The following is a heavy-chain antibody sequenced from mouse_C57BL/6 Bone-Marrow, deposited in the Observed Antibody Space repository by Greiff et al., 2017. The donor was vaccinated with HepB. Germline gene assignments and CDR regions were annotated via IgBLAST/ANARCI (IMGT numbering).Heavy chain of an antibody. D-gene: IGHD2-2*01. Sequence: VQLQQSGPGLVQPSQSLSITCTVSGFSLTSYGVHWVRQSPGKGLEWLGVIWSGGSTDYNAAFISRLSISKDNSKSQVFFKMNSLQADDTAIYYCARYYGYDGYYFDYWGQGTTLTVSS. J-gene: IGHJ2*01. CDR2: IWSGGST. V-gene: IGHV2-2*01. CDR1: GFSLTSYG. CDR3: ARYYGYDGYYFDY.